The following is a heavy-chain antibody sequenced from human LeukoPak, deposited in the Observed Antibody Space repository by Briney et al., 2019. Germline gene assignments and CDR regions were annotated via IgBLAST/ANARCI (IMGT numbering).Heavy chain of an antibody. V-gene: IGHV4-59*01. Sequence: SETLSLTCSVSGGSITSYYWSWIRQPPGKGLEWIGYIYYSGSTNYNPSLKSRVTIAVDTSKNQFSLKLSSVTAADTAVYYCARALVATIQSYFDYWGQGTPVTVSS. D-gene: IGHD5-12*01. CDR2: IYYSGST. CDR1: GGSITSYY. J-gene: IGHJ4*02. CDR3: ARALVATIQSYFDY.